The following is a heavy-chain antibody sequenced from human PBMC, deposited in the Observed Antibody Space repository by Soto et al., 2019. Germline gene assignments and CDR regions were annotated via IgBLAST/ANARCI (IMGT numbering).Heavy chain of an antibody. CDR2: IYYSGST. CDR3: ARASPQLLWFGDTTHNDFDY. V-gene: IGHV4-59*01. D-gene: IGHD3-10*01. J-gene: IGHJ4*02. Sequence: SETLSLTCTVSGGSISSYYWSWIRQPPGKGLEWIGYIYYSGSTNYNPSLKSRVTISVDTSKNQFSLKLSSVTAAGTAVYYCARASPQLLWFGDTTHNDFDYWGQGTLVTVSS. CDR1: GGSISSYY.